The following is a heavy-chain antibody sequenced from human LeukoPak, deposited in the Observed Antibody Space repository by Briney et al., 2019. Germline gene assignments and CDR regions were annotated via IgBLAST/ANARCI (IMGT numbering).Heavy chain of an antibody. J-gene: IGHJ6*02. CDR3: ARERGGPRDGYIYGMDV. CDR1: GFPLRTYV. D-gene: IGHD5-24*01. CDR2: ISSSSSYI. Sequence: GGSLRLSCAASGFPLRTYVMTWVRQAPGKGLEWVSSISSSSSYIYYADSVKGRFTISRDNAKNSLYPQMNSLRAEDTAVYYCARERGGPRDGYIYGMDVWGQGTTVTVSS. V-gene: IGHV3-21*01.